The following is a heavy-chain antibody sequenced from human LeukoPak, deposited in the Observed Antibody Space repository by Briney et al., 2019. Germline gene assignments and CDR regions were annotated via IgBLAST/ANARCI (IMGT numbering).Heavy chain of an antibody. V-gene: IGHV4-59*11. J-gene: IGHJ4*02. Sequence: PSETLSLTCTVSGGSISSHYWSWIRQPPGKGLEWIGYIYYSGSTNYNPSLKSRVTISVDTSKNQFSLKLSSVTAADTAVYYCARWPISSSYAPGATTVVTGFDYWGQGTLVTVSS. CDR1: GGSISSHY. CDR2: IYYSGST. D-gene: IGHD4-23*01. CDR3: ARWPISSSYAPGATTVVTGFDY.